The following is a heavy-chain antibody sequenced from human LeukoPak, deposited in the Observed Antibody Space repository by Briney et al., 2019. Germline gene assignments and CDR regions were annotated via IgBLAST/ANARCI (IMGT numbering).Heavy chain of an antibody. CDR3: ARVREDIVVVPAAIRPDPYYYYYMDV. CDR2: TIPIFGTA. Sequence: ASVKVSCKASGGTFSSYAISWVRQAPGQGLEWMGGTIPIFGTANYAQKFQGRVTITTDESTSTAYMELSSLRSEDTAVYYCARVREDIVVVPAAIRPDPYYYYYMDVWGKGTTVTVSS. V-gene: IGHV1-69*05. J-gene: IGHJ6*03. CDR1: GGTFSSYA. D-gene: IGHD2-2*02.